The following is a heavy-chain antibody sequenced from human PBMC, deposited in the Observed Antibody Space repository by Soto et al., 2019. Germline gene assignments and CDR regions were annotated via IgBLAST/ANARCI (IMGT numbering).Heavy chain of an antibody. V-gene: IGHV1-8*01. Sequence: QVQLVQSGAEVKKPGASVKVSCKASGYTFTSYDINWVRQATGQGLEWMGWMNPNSGNTGYAQKFQGRAPMTRNTSISTAYMELSSLRSEDTAVYYCARGITIFGVVPGWGQGTLVTVSS. D-gene: IGHD3-3*01. CDR1: GYTFTSYD. CDR3: ARGITIFGVVPG. CDR2: MNPNSGNT. J-gene: IGHJ4*02.